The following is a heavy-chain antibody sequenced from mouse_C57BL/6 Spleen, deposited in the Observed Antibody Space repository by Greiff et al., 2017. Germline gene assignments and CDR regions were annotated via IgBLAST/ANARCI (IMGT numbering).Heavy chain of an antibody. J-gene: IGHJ4*01. CDR3: ARRTGSYAMDY. Sequence: EVQLVESEGGLVQPGSSMKLSCTASGFTFSDYYMAWVRQVPEKGLEWVANINYDGSSTYYLDSLKSRFIISRDNAKNILYLQMSSLKSEDTATYYCARRTGSYAMDYWGQGTSVTVSS. V-gene: IGHV5-16*02. CDR2: INYDGSST. CDR1: GFTFSDYY. D-gene: IGHD4-1*01.